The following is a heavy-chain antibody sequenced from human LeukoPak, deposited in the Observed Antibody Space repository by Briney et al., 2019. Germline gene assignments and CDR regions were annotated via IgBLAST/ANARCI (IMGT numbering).Heavy chain of an antibody. CDR2: INHSGST. Sequence: SETLSLTCAVYGGSFSGYYWSWIRQPPGKGLEWIGEINHSGSTNYNPSLKSRVTISVDTSKNQFSLKLSSVTAADTAVYYCARAPVHYDYVWGSYLTDYWGQGTLVTVSS. CDR1: GGSFSGYY. D-gene: IGHD3-16*02. J-gene: IGHJ4*02. CDR3: ARAPVHYDYVWGSYLTDY. V-gene: IGHV4-34*01.